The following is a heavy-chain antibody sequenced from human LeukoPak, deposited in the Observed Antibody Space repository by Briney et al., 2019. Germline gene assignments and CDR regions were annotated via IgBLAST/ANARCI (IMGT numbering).Heavy chain of an antibody. CDR2: INAGNGNT. J-gene: IGHJ4*02. CDR3: ARDPGRSPNDY. D-gene: IGHD2-15*01. CDR1: GYTFTNFA. Sequence: GASVKVSCKASGYTFTNFAMHWVRQAPGQRLEWMGWINAGNGNTKYSQKFQGRVTITRDTSASTAYMELSSLRSEDTAVYYCARDPGRSPNDYWGQGTLVTVSS. V-gene: IGHV1-3*01.